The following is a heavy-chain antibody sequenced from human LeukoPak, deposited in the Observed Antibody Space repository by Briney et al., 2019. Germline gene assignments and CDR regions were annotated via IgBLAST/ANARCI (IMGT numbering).Heavy chain of an antibody. CDR3: AKHFCTGLDCSLFDS. D-gene: IGHD3/OR15-3a*01. CDR2: IRSAVETT. Sequence: PGGSLRLSCAASGFTMSHYGVSWVRQAPGKGLEWISGIRSAVETTHYADSVKGRFIISRDKSKNALSLQLNSLRPEDTALYYCAKHFCTGLDCSLFDSWGQGTLVTVSS. V-gene: IGHV3-23*01. J-gene: IGHJ4*02. CDR1: GFTMSHYG.